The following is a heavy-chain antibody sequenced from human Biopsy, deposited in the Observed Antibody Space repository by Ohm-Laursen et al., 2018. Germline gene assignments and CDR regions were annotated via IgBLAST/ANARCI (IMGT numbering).Heavy chain of an antibody. CDR3: ARDRDRRGWFDP. V-gene: IGHV4-4*07. CDR2: IYTSGIT. D-gene: IGHD1-14*01. Sequence: SDTLSLTCAVYGVSFNGYYWSWIRQPAGKGLEWIGQIYTSGITNYNPSLKSRVTMSVDTSKNKFSLRVSSVTAADTAVYYCARDRDRRGWFDPWGQGTLVTVSS. CDR1: GVSFNGYY. J-gene: IGHJ5*02.